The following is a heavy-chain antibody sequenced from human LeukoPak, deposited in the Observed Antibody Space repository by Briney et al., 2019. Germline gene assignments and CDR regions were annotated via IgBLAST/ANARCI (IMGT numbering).Heavy chain of an antibody. Sequence: ASVKVSCKVSGYTLTELSMHWVRQAPGKGLEWMGGFDPEDGETIYAQKFQGRVTMTRDTSISTAYMEMSRLRFDDTAVYYCARVGGPRRLGAFDIWGQGTMVAVSS. D-gene: IGHD3-10*01. J-gene: IGHJ3*02. CDR2: FDPEDGET. CDR3: ARVGGPRRLGAFDI. V-gene: IGHV1-24*01. CDR1: GYTLTELS.